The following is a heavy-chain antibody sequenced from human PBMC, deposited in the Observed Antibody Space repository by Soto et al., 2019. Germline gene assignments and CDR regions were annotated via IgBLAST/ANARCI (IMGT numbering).Heavy chain of an antibody. J-gene: IGHJ4*02. D-gene: IGHD2-21*01. CDR3: VLGTSFSCTRGSARCCDY. V-gene: IGHV3-72*01. Sequence: LRLSCKGLGWHLSDDYIDWVRQAPGKGMEWVGRSRDKAQGYSTAYAASVKGRFTTSRDESKNSVYLQMNSLKTEDTAGECGVLGTSFSCTRGSARCCDYWAQG. CDR2: SRDKAQGYST. CDR1: GWHLSDDY.